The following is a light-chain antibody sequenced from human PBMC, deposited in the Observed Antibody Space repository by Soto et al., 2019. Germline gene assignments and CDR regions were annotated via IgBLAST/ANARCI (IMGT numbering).Light chain of an antibody. CDR1: QSVSSNY. CDR2: GAY. V-gene: IGKV3-20*01. J-gene: IGKJ1*01. Sequence: EVMLTQSPGTLSLSPGERATLSCRSSQSVSSNYLAWYQQKSGQAPRLLIYGAYNRATGIPDRFSGSGSGTDLTVTIRRLEPEDFAVYYCQQYDTAPRTFGQGTKVEFK. CDR3: QQYDTAPRT.